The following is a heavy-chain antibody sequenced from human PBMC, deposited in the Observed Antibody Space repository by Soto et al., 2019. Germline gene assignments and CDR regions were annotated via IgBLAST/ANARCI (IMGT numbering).Heavy chain of an antibody. CDR2: IHHSGST. CDR3: ARSFGWYAIDQ. D-gene: IGHD6-19*01. Sequence: QMQLQESCPGLVKPSETLSLTCAVSSASIISEQRWSWVRQPPGKGLEWIGEIHHSGSTNNNPSLRSRVTMSVDKSKNQFSLNLNSVTAADTAVYYCARSFGWYAIDQWGQGTLVIVSS. V-gene: IGHV4-4*02. CDR1: SASIISEQR. J-gene: IGHJ4*02.